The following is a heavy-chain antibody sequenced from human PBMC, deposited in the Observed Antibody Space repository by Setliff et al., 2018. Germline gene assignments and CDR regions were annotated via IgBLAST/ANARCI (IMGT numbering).Heavy chain of an antibody. CDR3: ARAWYDNSGYYYENYYYFMDV. CDR2: INPHSGGT. V-gene: IGHV1-2*02. Sequence: GASVKVSCKASGYTFTSYGVSWVRQAPGQGLEWVGWINPHSGGTTFARKFQGRVTMTRDTSISTAHMELSSLRSDDTAVYYCARAWYDNSGYYYENYYYFMDVWGKGTTVTVSS. J-gene: IGHJ6*03. CDR1: GYTFTSYG. D-gene: IGHD3-22*01.